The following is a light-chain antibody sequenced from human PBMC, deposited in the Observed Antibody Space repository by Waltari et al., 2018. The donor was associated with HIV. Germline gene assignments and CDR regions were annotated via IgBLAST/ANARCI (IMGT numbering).Light chain of an antibody. J-gene: IGLJ2*01. V-gene: IGLV1-51*01. CDR3: GTWDSSLSAVL. CDR2: DNT. CDR1: SPNIGRNR. Sequence: QSVLTQPPSVSAAPGQKVTISCSGSSPNIGRNRVCWYPQLPGTAPKLLIYDNTKRPSGIPDRFSGSKSGTLATLGITGLQTGDEADYYCGTWDSSLSAVLFGGGTKLTVL.